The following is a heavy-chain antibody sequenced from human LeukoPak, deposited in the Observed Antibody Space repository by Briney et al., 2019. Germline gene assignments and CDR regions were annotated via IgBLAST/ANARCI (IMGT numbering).Heavy chain of an antibody. D-gene: IGHD5-18*01. CDR2: ISGSGGST. CDR3: AKLRGYSYAIFDY. CDR1: GFTFSSYA. V-gene: IGHV3-23*01. J-gene: IGHJ4*02. Sequence: GGSLRLPCAASGFTFSSYAMSWVRQAPGKGLEWVSAISGSGGSTYYADSVKGRFTISRDNSKNTLYLQMNSLRAEDTAVYYCAKLRGYSYAIFDYWGQGTLVTVSS.